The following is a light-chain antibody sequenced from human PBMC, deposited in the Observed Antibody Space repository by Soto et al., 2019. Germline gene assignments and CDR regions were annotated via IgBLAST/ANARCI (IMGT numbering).Light chain of an antibody. CDR3: QQYGSSPPIT. V-gene: IGKV3-20*01. Sequence: EIVLTQSPGTLSLSPRERATLSCRASLSVSSSYLAWYQQKPGQAPRLLIYGASSRATGIPDRFSGSGSGTDFTLTISRLEPEDFAVYYCQQYGSSPPITFGQGTRLEI. CDR2: GAS. J-gene: IGKJ5*01. CDR1: LSVSSSY.